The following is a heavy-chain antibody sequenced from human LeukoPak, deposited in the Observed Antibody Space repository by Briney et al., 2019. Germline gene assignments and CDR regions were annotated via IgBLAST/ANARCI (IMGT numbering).Heavy chain of an antibody. CDR1: GFTFSSYS. D-gene: IGHD6-19*01. V-gene: IGHV3-21*01. Sequence: GGSLRLSCAASGFTFSSYSMNWVRQAPGKGLEWVSSISSSSSYIYYADSVKGRFTISRDNAKNSLYLQMNGLRAEDTAVYYCARAHSSGWYYFDYWGQGTLVTVSS. CDR3: ARAHSSGWYYFDY. CDR2: ISSSSSYI. J-gene: IGHJ4*02.